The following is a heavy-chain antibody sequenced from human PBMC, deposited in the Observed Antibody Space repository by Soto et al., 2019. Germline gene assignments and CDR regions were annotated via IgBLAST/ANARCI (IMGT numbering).Heavy chain of an antibody. J-gene: IGHJ4*02. V-gene: IGHV2-26*01. CDR1: GFSLSNARMG. CDR2: IFSNDEK. D-gene: IGHD3-22*01. Sequence: QVTLKESGPVLVKPTETLTLTCTVSGFSLSNARMGVSWIRQPPGKALEWLAHIFSNDEKSYSTSLKSSLTLSKDTSKSQVVLTMTNMDPVDTATYYCARMSYYYDSSGYFSYYFDYWGQGTLVTVSS. CDR3: ARMSYYYDSSGYFSYYFDY.